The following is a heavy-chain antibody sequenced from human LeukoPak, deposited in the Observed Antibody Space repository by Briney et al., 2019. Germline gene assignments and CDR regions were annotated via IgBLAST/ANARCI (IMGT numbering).Heavy chain of an antibody. CDR2: IKQDGSEK. CDR1: GFTFSSHS. V-gene: IGHV3-7*01. CDR3: VREGSGHYFYFFDY. J-gene: IGHJ4*02. D-gene: IGHD4-17*01. Sequence: PGGSLRLSCATSGFTFSSHSMSWVRQAPVKGLEWVANIKQDGSEKHYVDSVKGRFTISRDNAKNSLYLQMNSLRAEDTAVYYCVREGSGHYFYFFDYWGQGTLVTVSS.